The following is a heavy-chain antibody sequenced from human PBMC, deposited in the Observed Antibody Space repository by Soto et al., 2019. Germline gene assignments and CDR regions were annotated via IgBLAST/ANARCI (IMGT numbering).Heavy chain of an antibody. Sequence: SETLSLTCNVSGVSIISTSYNWGWIRQPPGKGLEWIGYIYYSGSTNYNPSLKSRVTISVDTSKNQFSLKLSSVTAADTAVYYCARRISSSWYGDAFDIWGQGTMVTVSS. CDR2: IYYSGST. CDR3: ARRISSSWYGDAFDI. CDR1: GVSIISTSYN. V-gene: IGHV4-61*05. J-gene: IGHJ3*02. D-gene: IGHD6-13*01.